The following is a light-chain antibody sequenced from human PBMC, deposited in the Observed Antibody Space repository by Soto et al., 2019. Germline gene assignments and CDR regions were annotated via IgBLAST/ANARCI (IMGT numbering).Light chain of an antibody. Sequence: EIVLTQSPGTLSLSPEERATLSCRASQSVSSSYLAWYQQKPGQAPRLLIYGASSRATGIPDRSSGSGSGTDFTLTISRLEPEDCAVYYCQQYGSSPPITFGQGTRLEIK. CDR1: QSVSSSY. J-gene: IGKJ5*01. V-gene: IGKV3-20*01. CDR3: QQYGSSPPIT. CDR2: GAS.